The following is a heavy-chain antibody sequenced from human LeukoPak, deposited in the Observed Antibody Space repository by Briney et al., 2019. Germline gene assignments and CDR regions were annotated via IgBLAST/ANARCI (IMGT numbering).Heavy chain of an antibody. D-gene: IGHD6-19*01. Sequence: HPGGSLRLSCAASEFTFSNYAMSWVRQAPGKGLEWVSSITSSGSSTHYADSVKGRFTISRDNSKNTMYLQMNSLRAEDTAVYYCAKDRSGWYSFWDYWGQGTLVTVSS. CDR3: AKDRSGWYSFWDY. CDR2: ITSSGSST. J-gene: IGHJ4*02. V-gene: IGHV3-23*01. CDR1: EFTFSNYA.